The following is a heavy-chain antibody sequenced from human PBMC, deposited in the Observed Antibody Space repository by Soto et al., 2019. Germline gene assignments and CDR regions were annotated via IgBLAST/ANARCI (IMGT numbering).Heavy chain of an antibody. CDR1: DYSFSSYA. V-gene: IGHV1-18*01. CDR3: VRDEVTPPGLGVDY. Sequence: QVQLVQSGTEVKKPGASVKVSCKASDYSFSSYAISWVRQAPGQGLEWMGWINPHNGNTNYAQKFRGRISRTTDTPTTTAYMELRSLRFDDTAMYYCVRDEVTPPGLGVDYWGQGTLVTVSS. J-gene: IGHJ4*02. CDR2: INPHNGNT. D-gene: IGHD2-21*02.